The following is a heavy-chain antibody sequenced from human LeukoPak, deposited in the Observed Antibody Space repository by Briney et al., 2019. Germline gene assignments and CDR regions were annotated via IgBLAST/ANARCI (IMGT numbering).Heavy chain of an antibody. D-gene: IGHD1-26*01. J-gene: IGHJ4*02. CDR3: AKAVGAYFPPLDY. Sequence: GRSLRLSCAASGFTFDDYAMRWVRQAPGKGLEWVSGISWNSGSIGYADSVKGRFTISRDNAKNSLYLQMNSLRAEDTALYYCAKAVGAYFPPLDYWGQGTLVTVSS. CDR1: GFTFDDYA. CDR2: ISWNSGSI. V-gene: IGHV3-9*01.